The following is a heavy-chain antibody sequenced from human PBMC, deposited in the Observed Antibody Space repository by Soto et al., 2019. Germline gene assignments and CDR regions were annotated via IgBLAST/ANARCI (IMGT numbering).Heavy chain of an antibody. J-gene: IGHJ6*03. Sequence: GGSLRLSCAASGFTFSSYSMNWVRQAPGKGLEWVSYTSSSSSTIYYADSVKGRFTISRDNSKNTLYLQMNSLRAEDTAVYYCATKPRGVYYYYMDVWGKGTTVTVSS. CDR2: TSSSSSTI. D-gene: IGHD1-26*01. CDR1: GFTFSSYS. V-gene: IGHV3-48*01. CDR3: ATKPRGVYYYYMDV.